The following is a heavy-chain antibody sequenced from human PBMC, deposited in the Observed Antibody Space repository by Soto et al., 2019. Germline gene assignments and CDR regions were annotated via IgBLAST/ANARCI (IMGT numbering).Heavy chain of an antibody. V-gene: IGHV3-7*01. CDR1: GFTFSSSW. J-gene: IGHJ5*02. Sequence: EVQLVESGGGLVQPGGSLRLTCTASGFTFSSSWMAWVRQAPGKGLEWVGNIKHDGSEVYYLDSVRGRFTISRDSAWKSLYLQVNSLRAEDTAVYYCAGTKNNWFDPWGQGTLVAVSS. CDR2: IKHDGSEV. CDR3: AGTKNNWFDP.